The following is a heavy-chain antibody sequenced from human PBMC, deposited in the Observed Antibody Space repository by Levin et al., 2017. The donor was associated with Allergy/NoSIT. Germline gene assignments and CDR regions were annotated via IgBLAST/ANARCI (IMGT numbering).Heavy chain of an antibody. CDR3: AKDSSQWLVFDL. J-gene: IGHJ2*01. CDR2: ISGSGGST. V-gene: IGHV3-23*01. CDR1: GFTFSSYA. Sequence: QPGESLKISCAASGFTFSSYAMSWVRQAPGKGLEWVSAISGSGGSTYYADSVKGRFTISRDNSKNTLYLQMNSLRAEDTAVYYCAKDSSQWLVFDLWGRGTLVTVSS. D-gene: IGHD6-19*01.